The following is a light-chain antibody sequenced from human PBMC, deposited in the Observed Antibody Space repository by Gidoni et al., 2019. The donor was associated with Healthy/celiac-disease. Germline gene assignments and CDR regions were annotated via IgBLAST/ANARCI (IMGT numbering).Light chain of an antibody. CDR2: SNN. J-gene: IGLJ2*01. CDR3: AAWDDSLNGQVV. CDR1: ISNIGSNT. V-gene: IGLV1-44*01. Sequence: QSVLTQPPSASGTPGQRVTISCSGSISNIGSNTVNWYQQLPGTAPKLLIYSNNQRPSGVPDRFSGSKSGTSASLAISGLQSEDEADYYCAAWDDSLNGQVVFGGGTKLTVL.